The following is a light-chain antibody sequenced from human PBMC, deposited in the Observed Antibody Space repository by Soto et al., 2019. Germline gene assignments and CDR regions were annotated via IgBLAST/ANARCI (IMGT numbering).Light chain of an antibody. V-gene: IGLV1-40*01. CDR2: GNS. CDR1: SSNIGAGYV. CDR3: QSYDSSLSGWV. Sequence: QSALTQPPSVSGAPGQRVTISCTGSSSNIGAGYVVHWYQQLPGTAPKLLIYGNSNRPSGVPDRFSGSKSGTSASLAITGLQAEDEADSYCQSYDSSLSGWVFGGGTKLTVL. J-gene: IGLJ3*02.